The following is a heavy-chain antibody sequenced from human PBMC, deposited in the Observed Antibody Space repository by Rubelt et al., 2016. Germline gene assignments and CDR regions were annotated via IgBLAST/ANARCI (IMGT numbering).Heavy chain of an antibody. V-gene: IGHV1-18*01. D-gene: IGHD5-12*01. CDR3: ARDPTTRFTSTGWFDP. CDR2: ISAYNGNT. J-gene: IGHJ5*02. CDR1: GYTFTSYG. Sequence: QVQLVQSGAEVKKPGASVKVSCKASGYTFTSYGISWVRQAPGQGLEWMGWISAYNGNTNYAQKLQGRVTMTTDTSTSTASMELSSLRSDDTAVYYCARDPTTRFTSTGWFDPWGQGTLVTVSS.